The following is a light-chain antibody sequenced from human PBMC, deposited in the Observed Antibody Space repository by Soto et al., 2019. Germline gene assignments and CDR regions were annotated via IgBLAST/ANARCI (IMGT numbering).Light chain of an antibody. J-gene: IGLJ1*01. CDR3: CSFTSSNTQV. Sequence: QSVLTQPASVSGSPGQSITISCTGTSSDVGGYNYVSWYQQHPGKAPKLMIYEVSNRPSGVSNRFSGSKSGNTASLTISGLQAEDEADYYCCSFTSSNTQVFGTGTKVTVL. CDR2: EVS. CDR1: SSDVGGYNY. V-gene: IGLV2-14*01.